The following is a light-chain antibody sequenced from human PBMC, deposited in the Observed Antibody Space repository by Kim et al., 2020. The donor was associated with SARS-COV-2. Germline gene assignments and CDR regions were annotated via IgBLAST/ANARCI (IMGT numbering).Light chain of an antibody. CDR3: QVWDSAVV. J-gene: IGLJ2*01. V-gene: IGLV3-21*04. Sequence: VAGAPGKKARITCGGNNIGRKSVPWSQQKPGQAPGRVIYYDSDRPSGIPERFSGSNSGNTATLTISRVEAGDEADYYCQVWDSAVVFGGGTQLTVL. CDR1: NIGRKS. CDR2: YDS.